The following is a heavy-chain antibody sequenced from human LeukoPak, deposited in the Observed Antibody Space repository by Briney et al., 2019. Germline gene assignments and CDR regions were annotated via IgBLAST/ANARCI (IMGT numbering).Heavy chain of an antibody. J-gene: IGHJ3*02. D-gene: IGHD2-2*01. CDR3: ARDQGYCSSTSCLNYNGAFDI. CDR2: IYRGGST. Sequence: GGSLRLSCAASGFTVSSNYMSWVRQAPGEGLEWVSVIYRGGSTYYPDSVKGRFTIFRDHSKNTLYLQMNSLRAEDTAVYYCARDQGYCSSTSCLNYNGAFDIWGQGTMVTVSS. V-gene: IGHV3-53*01. CDR1: GFTVSSNY.